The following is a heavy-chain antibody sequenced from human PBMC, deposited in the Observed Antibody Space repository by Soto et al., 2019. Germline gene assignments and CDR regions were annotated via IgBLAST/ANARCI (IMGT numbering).Heavy chain of an antibody. CDR3: ARRDGGGSCYSEGWFDP. Sequence: QVQLQQWGAGLLKPSETLSLTCAVYGGSFSGYYWSWIRQPPGKGLAWIGEINHSGSTNYNPSLKSRVTISVDTSKNQVSLKLSSVTAADTAVYYCARRDGGGSCYSEGWFDPWGQGTLVTVSS. CDR2: INHSGST. V-gene: IGHV4-34*01. D-gene: IGHD2-15*01. J-gene: IGHJ5*02. CDR1: GGSFSGYY.